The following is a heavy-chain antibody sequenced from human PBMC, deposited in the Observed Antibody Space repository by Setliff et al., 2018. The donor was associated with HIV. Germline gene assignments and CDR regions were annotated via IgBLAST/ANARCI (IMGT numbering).Heavy chain of an antibody. J-gene: IGHJ4*02. Sequence: SETLSLTCSVSGYSISSGYYWGWIRQPPGKGLEWIGSIYYSGSTYYNPSLKSRVTISVDTSKNQFSLKLSSVTAADTAVYYCARLQSYCSSTSCYRVGGIGYWGQGTLVTVSS. CDR2: IYYSGST. CDR3: ARLQSYCSSTSCYRVGGIGY. V-gene: IGHV4-38-2*02. D-gene: IGHD2-2*01. CDR1: GYSISSGYY.